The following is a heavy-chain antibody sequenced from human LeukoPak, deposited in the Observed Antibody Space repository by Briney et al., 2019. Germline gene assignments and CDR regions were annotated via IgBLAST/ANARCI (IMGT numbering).Heavy chain of an antibody. CDR3: ARGSVEAPYYYDSSGYHYDSYYFDY. CDR1: GGSFSGYY. Sequence: SETLSLTCAVYGGSFSGYYWSWIRQPPGKGLEWIGEINHSGSTNYNPSLKSRVTISVDTSKNQFSLKLSSVTAADTAVYYCARGSVEAPYYYDSSGYHYDSYYFDYWGQGTLVTVSS. V-gene: IGHV4-34*01. J-gene: IGHJ4*02. CDR2: INHSGST. D-gene: IGHD3-22*01.